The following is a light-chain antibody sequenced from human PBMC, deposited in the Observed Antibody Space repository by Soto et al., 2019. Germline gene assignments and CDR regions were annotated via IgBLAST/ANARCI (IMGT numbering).Light chain of an antibody. V-gene: IGKV3D-20*02. CDR3: QQRSNWPRT. CDR2: GAS. J-gene: IGKJ4*01. CDR1: QSVSSSY. Sequence: EIVLTQSPGTLSLSPGEGATLSCRASQSVSSSYLAWYQQKPGQAPRLLIYGASSRATGIPDRFSGSGSGTDFTLTISSLEPEDFAVYYCQQRSNWPRTFGGGTKVDI.